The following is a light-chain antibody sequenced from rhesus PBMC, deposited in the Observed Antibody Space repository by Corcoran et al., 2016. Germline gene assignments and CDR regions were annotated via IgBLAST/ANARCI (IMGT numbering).Light chain of an antibody. Sequence: ETVVTQSPATLSLSPGEGVTLSCRASQYVGSYLAWYQQKPGQPPRLLIYGASIRATGIPDRFSGSVSGTDFTLTISSLEPEDVGLYYCQQSSNLYSFGQGTKVEIK. V-gene: IGKV3-24*04. CDR3: QQSSNLYS. J-gene: IGKJ2*01. CDR1: QYVGSY. CDR2: GAS.